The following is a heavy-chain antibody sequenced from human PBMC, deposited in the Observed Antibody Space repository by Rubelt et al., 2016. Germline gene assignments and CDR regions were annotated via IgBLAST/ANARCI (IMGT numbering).Heavy chain of an antibody. CDR3: ARGQTYYDFWSGYLFDY. D-gene: IGHD3-3*01. J-gene: IGHJ4*02. V-gene: IGHV3-64*01. CDR2: ISSNGGNT. Sequence: GEGLEYVSSISSNGGNTYYANSVKARFTISRDNSKNTLYLQMGSLRADDMAVYYCARGQTYYDFWSGYLFDYWGQGTLVTVSS.